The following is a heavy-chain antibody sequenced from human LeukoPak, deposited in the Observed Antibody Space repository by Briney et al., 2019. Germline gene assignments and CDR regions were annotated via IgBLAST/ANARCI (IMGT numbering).Heavy chain of an antibody. CDR3: VRDKDGALLTP. D-gene: IGHD3-16*01. CDR2: IMHSGTT. J-gene: IGHJ5*02. V-gene: IGHV4-34*12. Sequence: KPSETLSLTCAVYGGSFTDYYWSWIRQAPGKGLEWIGEIMHSGTTNYNPSLKSRVTILVDKSKNQFSLRLSSVTAADTAIYYCVRDKDGALLTPWGQGTLVTVSS. CDR1: GGSFTDYY.